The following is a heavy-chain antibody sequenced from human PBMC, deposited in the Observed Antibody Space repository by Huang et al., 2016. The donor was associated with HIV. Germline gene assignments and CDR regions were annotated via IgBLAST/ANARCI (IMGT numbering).Heavy chain of an antibody. Sequence: QLQLVQSGGGVVQPGRSLRLSCVASGFTLSDYGIHWVRQPPGEGLEWVAVISNDGSNKYYADSVKGRFTIFRDNSKSTLYLQMNSLRAEDTAVYYCAKTYYYDSGGYDAFDVWGQGTMVTVSS. J-gene: IGHJ3*01. CDR2: ISNDGSNK. CDR1: GFTLSDYG. V-gene: IGHV3-30*18. D-gene: IGHD3-22*01. CDR3: AKTYYYDSGGYDAFDV.